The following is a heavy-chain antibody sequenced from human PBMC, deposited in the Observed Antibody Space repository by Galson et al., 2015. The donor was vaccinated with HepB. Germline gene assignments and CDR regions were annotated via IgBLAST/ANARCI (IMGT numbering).Heavy chain of an antibody. CDR2: IRKDGGET. CDR3: ASVWDSSESQYRHSAH. J-gene: IGHJ4*02. Sequence: SLRLSCAASGFIFSNFWMSWVRQAPGKGLEWMANIRKDGGETYYVASVKGRFTISRDNAKSSLYLQMNSLRAEDTAVYYCASVWDSSESQYRHSAHWGQGTLVTVSS. CDR1: GFIFSNFW. V-gene: IGHV3-7*03. D-gene: IGHD1-26*01.